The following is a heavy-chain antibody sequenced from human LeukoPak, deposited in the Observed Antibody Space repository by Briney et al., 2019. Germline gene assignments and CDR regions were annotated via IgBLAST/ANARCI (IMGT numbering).Heavy chain of an antibody. Sequence: GGSLRLSCAASGFTFSDYYMNWIRQAPGKGLEWVSYVISSGRTIYYADSVKGRFTISRDNAKNSLYLQMNSLRAEDTAVYYCARGSTDPHNGMDVWGQGTTVTVSS. V-gene: IGHV3-11*01. CDR3: ARGSTDPHNGMDV. CDR1: GFTFSDYY. CDR2: VISSGRTI. J-gene: IGHJ6*02. D-gene: IGHD6-6*01.